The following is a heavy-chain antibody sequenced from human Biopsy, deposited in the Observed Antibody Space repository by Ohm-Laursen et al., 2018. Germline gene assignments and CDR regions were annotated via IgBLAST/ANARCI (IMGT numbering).Heavy chain of an antibody. V-gene: IGHV3-33*01. J-gene: IGHJ5*02. Sequence: LSLTCAASGFAFSYYGLHWVRQAPGKGLQWVAVMWSDGINKNYADSVKGRFTVSRDNSNNVLYLQMSSLRDEDSAVYYCARNDDTTGHYMILNHWGQGTLVTVSS. CDR1: GFAFSYYG. D-gene: IGHD3-9*01. CDR3: ARNDDTTGHYMILNH. CDR2: MWSDGINK.